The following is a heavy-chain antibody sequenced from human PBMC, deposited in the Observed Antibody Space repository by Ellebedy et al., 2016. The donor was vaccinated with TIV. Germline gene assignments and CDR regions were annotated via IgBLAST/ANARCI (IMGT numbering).Heavy chain of an antibody. Sequence: MPSETLSLTCTVSGGSISSSSYYWGWIRQHPGKGLEWIGSIYYSGSTYYNPSLKSRVTISVDTSKNQFSLKLSSMTAADTAVYYCARHVRYGATRIYYYGMDVWGQGTTVTVSS. CDR2: IYYSGST. J-gene: IGHJ6*02. CDR1: GGSISSSSYY. V-gene: IGHV4-39*01. D-gene: IGHD3-10*01. CDR3: ARHVRYGATRIYYYGMDV.